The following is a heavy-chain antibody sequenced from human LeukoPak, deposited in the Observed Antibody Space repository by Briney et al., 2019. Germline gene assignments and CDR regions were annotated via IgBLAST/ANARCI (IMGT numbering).Heavy chain of an antibody. V-gene: IGHV3-53*01. CDR2: IYSGGNT. CDR3: AKKYYYGSGSSPDAFDI. Sequence: GGSLRLSCTVSGFTVSSNSMSWVRQAPGKGLEWVSFIYSGGNTHYSDSVKGRFTISRDNSRNTLYLQMNSLRAEDTAVYYCAKKYYYGSGSSPDAFDIWGQGTMVTVSS. D-gene: IGHD3-10*01. J-gene: IGHJ3*02. CDR1: GFTVSSNS.